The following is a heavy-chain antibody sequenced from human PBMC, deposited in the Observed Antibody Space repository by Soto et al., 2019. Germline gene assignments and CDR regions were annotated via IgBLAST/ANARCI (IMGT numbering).Heavy chain of an antibody. Sequence: VQLQGSGPGLLKPSQTLSLTCAVSGASVNSGDYYWSFIRQAPGKGLEWLAYIFYTGYTYVNPSLKSRGSISLNTSRNQFSLTLTSVTEADTAMYFCVATGSTDDFWGQGTLVSVSS. J-gene: IGHJ1*01. D-gene: IGHD2-21*02. CDR3: VATGSTDDF. CDR2: IFYTGYT. CDR1: GASVNSGDYY. V-gene: IGHV4-30-4*01.